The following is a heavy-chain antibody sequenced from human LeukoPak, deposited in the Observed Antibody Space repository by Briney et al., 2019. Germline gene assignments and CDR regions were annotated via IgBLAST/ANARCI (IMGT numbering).Heavy chain of an antibody. V-gene: IGHV3-23*01. CDR2: ISGSGDST. CDR1: GFTFSNYA. J-gene: IGHJ4*02. Sequence: GGSLRLSCAASGFTFSNYAMNWVRQAPGKGLEWVSGISGSGDSTYYADSVKGWFTISRDNSKNTLSLQMNSLRAEDTAVYYCAKDPVSHWGQGTLVTVSS. CDR3: AKDPVSH.